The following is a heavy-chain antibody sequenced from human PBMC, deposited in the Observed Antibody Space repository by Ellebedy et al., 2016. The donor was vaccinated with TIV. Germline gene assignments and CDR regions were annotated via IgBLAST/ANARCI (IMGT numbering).Heavy chain of an antibody. CDR2: ISSSSSYI. J-gene: IGHJ4*02. V-gene: IGHV3-21*01. Sequence: GGSLRLXXAASGFTFNSYSMNWVRQAPGKGLEWVSSISSSSSYIYYADSVKGRFTISRDNAKNSLYLQMNSLRAEDTAVYYCARVEPFYCSSTSCKNLGSDYWGQGTLVTVSS. CDR3: ARVEPFYCSSTSCKNLGSDY. D-gene: IGHD2-2*01. CDR1: GFTFNSYS.